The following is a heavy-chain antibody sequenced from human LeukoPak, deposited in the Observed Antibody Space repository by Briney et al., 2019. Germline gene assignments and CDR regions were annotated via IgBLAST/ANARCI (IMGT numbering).Heavy chain of an antibody. CDR1: GFTVSTYY. CDR3: ARGLGYCTSTTCLLPFDY. Sequence: GGSLRLSCAASGFTVSTYYMTWVRQAPGKGLECVSVNSGGSTYYADSVKGRFTVSRDNSKNTLYLQMNSPRAEDTAMYYCARGLGYCTSTTCLLPFDYWGQGTLVTVSS. V-gene: IGHV3-53*01. J-gene: IGHJ4*02. CDR2: NSGGST. D-gene: IGHD2-2*01.